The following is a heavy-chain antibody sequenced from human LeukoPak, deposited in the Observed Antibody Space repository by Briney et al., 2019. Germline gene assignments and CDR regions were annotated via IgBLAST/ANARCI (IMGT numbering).Heavy chain of an antibody. Sequence: GGSLRLSCAASGFTFSSYGMHWVRQAPGKGLEWVAVISYDGSNKYYADSVKGRFTISRDNSKNTLYLQMNSLRAEDTAVYYCAGNYGPYYSDYWGQGTLVTVSS. J-gene: IGHJ4*02. CDR3: AGNYGPYYSDY. V-gene: IGHV3-30*03. CDR2: ISYDGSNK. D-gene: IGHD3-10*01. CDR1: GFTFSSYG.